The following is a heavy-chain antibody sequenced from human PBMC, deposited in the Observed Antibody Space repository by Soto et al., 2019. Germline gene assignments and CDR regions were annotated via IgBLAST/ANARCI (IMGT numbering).Heavy chain of an antibody. V-gene: IGHV5-51*01. CDR1: GYSFTSYW. Sequence: GESLKISCKGSGYSFTSYWIGWVRQMPGKGLEWMGIIYPGDSDTRYSPSFQGQVTISADKSISTAYLQWSSLKASDTAMYYCARPNPIVDTAMAYIFDYWGQGTLVTVSS. CDR3: ARPNPIVDTAMAYIFDY. J-gene: IGHJ4*02. D-gene: IGHD5-18*01. CDR2: IYPGDSDT.